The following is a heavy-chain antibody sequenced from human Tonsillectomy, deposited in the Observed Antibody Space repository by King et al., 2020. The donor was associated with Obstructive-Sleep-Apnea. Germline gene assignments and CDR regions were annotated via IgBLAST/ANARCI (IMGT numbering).Heavy chain of an antibody. CDR1: GFTFGDYA. CDR2: IRSKGYGGTT. V-gene: IGHV3-49*03. D-gene: IGHD5-12*01. J-gene: IGHJ4*02. CDR3: TRGTDIVATPID. Sequence: VQLVESGGGLVQPGRSLRLSCTASGFTFGDYAMSWFRQAPGKGLEGVGFIRSKGYGGTTEYAASVQGRLTISRDDSKSIAYLQMNSHKTEGTAVYYCTRGTDIVATPIDWGQGPLVTVSS.